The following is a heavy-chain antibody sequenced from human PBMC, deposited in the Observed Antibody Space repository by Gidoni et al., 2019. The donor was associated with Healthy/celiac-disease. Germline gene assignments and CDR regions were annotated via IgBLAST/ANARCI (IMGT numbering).Heavy chain of an antibody. D-gene: IGHD6-13*01. Sequence: EVQRLEYGGGWIQPGGSLRLSCAASGFTFSSYAMGWVRQAPGKGLDWVSAISGSGGSTYYAASVKGRFTISRANSKNTLYLQMNSLRAEDTAVYYCSKVRIAAAGLLPHYFDYWGQGTLVPVSS. V-gene: IGHV3-23*01. J-gene: IGHJ4*02. CDR3: SKVRIAAAGLLPHYFDY. CDR1: GFTFSSYA. CDR2: ISGSGGST.